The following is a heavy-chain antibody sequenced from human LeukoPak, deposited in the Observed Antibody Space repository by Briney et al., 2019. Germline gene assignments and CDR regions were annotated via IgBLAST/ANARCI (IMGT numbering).Heavy chain of an antibody. Sequence: PGGSLRLSCAASGFTVSSNYMSWVRQAPGKGLEWVSVIYSGGSTYYADSVKGRFTISRDNSKNTLYLRMNSLRAEDTAVYYCAREVSVWNYFDYWAREPWSPSPQ. CDR2: IYSGGST. CDR1: GFTVSSNY. D-gene: IGHD5/OR15-5a*01. J-gene: IGHJ4*02. CDR3: AREVSVWNYFDY. V-gene: IGHV3-66*02.